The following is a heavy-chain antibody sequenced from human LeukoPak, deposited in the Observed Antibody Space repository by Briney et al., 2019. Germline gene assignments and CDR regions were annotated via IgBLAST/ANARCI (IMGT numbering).Heavy chain of an antibody. CDR2: ISSSSSYK. J-gene: IGHJ4*02. CDR3: ARDAMEYYFDY. D-gene: IGHD3-3*01. V-gene: IGHV3-21*01. Sequence: GGSLRLSCAASGFTLSSYSMNWVRQAPGKGLEWVSSISSSSSYKYYADSVKGRFTISRDNSKNTLYLQMNSLRAEDTAVYYCARDAMEYYFDYWGQGTLVTVSS. CDR1: GFTLSSYS.